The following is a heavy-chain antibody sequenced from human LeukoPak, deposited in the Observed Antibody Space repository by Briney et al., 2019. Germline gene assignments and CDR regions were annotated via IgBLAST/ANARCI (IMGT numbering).Heavy chain of an antibody. CDR2: IGTAGDT. Sequence: GGSLRLSCAASGFTFSSYDMHWVRQTTGRGLEWVSGIGTAGDTYSPGSVKGRFTISRENAKNSLYLQMNSLRAEDTAIYYCARDRYGYEGPFDYWGQGTLVTVST. J-gene: IGHJ4*02. CDR3: ARDRYGYEGPFDY. V-gene: IGHV3-13*01. D-gene: IGHD5-18*01. CDR1: GFTFSSYD.